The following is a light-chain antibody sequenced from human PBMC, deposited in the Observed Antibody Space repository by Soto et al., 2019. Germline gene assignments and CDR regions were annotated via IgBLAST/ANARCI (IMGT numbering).Light chain of an antibody. CDR3: QQSYMDPIT. CDR1: QSISTY. CDR2: DAS. J-gene: IGKJ5*01. Sequence: DIPMTQSPSSLSASVGNRVTITCRASQSISTYLNWYQKKPGKAPNLLIYDASRLQSGVPSRFSGSGGGTDFTLSISSVQPEDFATYFCQQSYMDPITFGQGTQLE. V-gene: IGKV1-39*01.